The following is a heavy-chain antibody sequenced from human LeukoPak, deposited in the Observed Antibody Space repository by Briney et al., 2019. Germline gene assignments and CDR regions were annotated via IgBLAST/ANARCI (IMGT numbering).Heavy chain of an antibody. J-gene: IGHJ4*02. CDR1: GYTFTSYY. Sequence: ASVKVSCKTSGYTFTSYYIHWVRQAPGQGLEWMGIINPDGSGTSYAQKFQDRVTMTRDTSMSTVYMELSNLRSEDTAVYYCARLRGPTDYWGQGTLVTVSS. V-gene: IGHV1-46*01. CDR2: INPDGSGT. D-gene: IGHD5-12*01. CDR3: ARLRGPTDY.